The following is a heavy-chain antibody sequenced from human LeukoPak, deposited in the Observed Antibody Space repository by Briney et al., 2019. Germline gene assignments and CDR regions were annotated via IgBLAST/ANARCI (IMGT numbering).Heavy chain of an antibody. V-gene: IGHV3-13*01. J-gene: IGHJ6*02. Sequence: GGSLRLSCAASGFTFSSYDMHWVRQATGKGLEWVSAIGTAGDTYYPGSVKGRFTISRENAKNSLYLQMNSLRAEDTAVYYCARVSKYYYGMDVWGQGTTVTVPS. CDR3: ARVSKYYYGMDV. CDR2: IGTAGDT. CDR1: GFTFSSYD.